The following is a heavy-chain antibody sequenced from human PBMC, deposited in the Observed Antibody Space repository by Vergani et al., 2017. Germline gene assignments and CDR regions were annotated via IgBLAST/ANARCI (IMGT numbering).Heavy chain of an antibody. J-gene: IGHJ5*02. CDR1: GFSFSSHA. CDR2: ISNDGNNK. CDR3: ARDLRLLYNRFDP. V-gene: IGHV3-30*03. D-gene: IGHD1-14*01. Sequence: QVQLAESGGGRVQPGRSLRLSCAASGFSFSSHAIHWVRQAPGKGLEWVAVISNDGNNKQYADSVKGRFTISRDNSKSTMYLQMNSLRDEDTGVYYCARDLRLLYNRFDPWGQGTLVTVSS.